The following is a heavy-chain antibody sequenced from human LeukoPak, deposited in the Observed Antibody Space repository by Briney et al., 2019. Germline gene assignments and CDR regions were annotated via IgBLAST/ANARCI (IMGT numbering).Heavy chain of an antibody. Sequence: MASETLSLSCTVSGGSISSGSYYWSWIRQPAGKGLEWIGRIYTSGSTNYNPSLKSRVTISVDTSKNQFSLKLSSVTAADTAVYYXXRVTSSGYXPYYYYXMDVWGKGTTVTVSS. CDR3: XRVTSSGYXPYYYYXMDV. D-gene: IGHD3-22*01. CDR1: GGSISSGSYY. V-gene: IGHV4-61*02. CDR2: IYTSGST. J-gene: IGHJ6*03.